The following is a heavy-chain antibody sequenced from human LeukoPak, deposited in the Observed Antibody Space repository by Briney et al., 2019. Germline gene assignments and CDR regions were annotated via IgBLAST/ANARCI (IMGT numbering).Heavy chain of an antibody. CDR3: ATGDGYNSFDY. J-gene: IGHJ4*02. Sequence: SETLSLTCTVSGGSFSSYYWSWIRQPAGKGLEWIGRIYTSGSTNYNSSLKSRVTMSVDTSKNQFSLELSSVTAADTAVYYCATGDGYNSFDYWGQGTLVTVSS. CDR1: GGSFSSYY. CDR2: IYTSGST. D-gene: IGHD5-24*01. V-gene: IGHV4-4*07.